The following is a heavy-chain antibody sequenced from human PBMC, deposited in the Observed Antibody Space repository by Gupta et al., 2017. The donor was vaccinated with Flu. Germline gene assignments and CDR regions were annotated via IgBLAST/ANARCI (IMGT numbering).Heavy chain of an antibody. CDR2: VGAGGDRT. V-gene: IGHV3-23*01. D-gene: IGHD6-13*01. J-gene: IGHJ4*02. CDR1: GLTFSDYA. CDR3: AKDRSGNPAIDY. Sequence: EVQLLESGGALVQPGGSLRLSCAASGLTFSDYAMHWVRQAPGKGLEWVSTVGAGGDRTYYADSVMGRFTISRDNSKNTVYLQMNSLTGDDTAVYYCAKDRSGNPAIDYWGQGTLVTVSA.